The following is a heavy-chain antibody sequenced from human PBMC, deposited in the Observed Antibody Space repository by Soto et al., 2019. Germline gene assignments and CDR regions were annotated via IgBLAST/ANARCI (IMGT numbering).Heavy chain of an antibody. CDR1: GYTFTGYY. J-gene: IGHJ6*02. V-gene: IGHV1-2*02. Sequence: GASVKVSCKASGYTFTGYYMHWVRQAPGQGLEWMGWINPNSGGTNYAQKFQGRVTMTRDTSISTAYMELSRLRSDDTAVYYCARDPSYDIVVVPAADSYYYGMDVWGQGTTVTVSS. CDR2: INPNSGGT. CDR3: ARDPSYDIVVVPAADSYYYGMDV. D-gene: IGHD2-2*01.